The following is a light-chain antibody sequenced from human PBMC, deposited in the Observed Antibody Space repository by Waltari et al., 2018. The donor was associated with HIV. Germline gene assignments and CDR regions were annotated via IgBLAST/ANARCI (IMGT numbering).Light chain of an antibody. CDR1: SPNIGRNT. CDR2: SNN. J-gene: IGLJ1*01. V-gene: IGLV1-44*01. CDR3: AAWDDSLNGYV. Sequence: QSVLTQPPSASGTPGQRVTISCSGSSPNIGRNTVNWYQQLPGPAPKLLIYSNNQRPSGVPDRVSGAKSGTSASLASSGRQSEDEADYNCAAWDDSLNGYVFGTGTKVTVL.